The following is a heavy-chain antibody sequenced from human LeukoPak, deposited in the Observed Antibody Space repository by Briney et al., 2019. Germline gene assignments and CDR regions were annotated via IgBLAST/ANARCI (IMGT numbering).Heavy chain of an antibody. D-gene: IGHD3-22*01. CDR2: IYYSGST. J-gene: IGHJ3*02. Sequence: SETLSLTCTVSGGSISSGDYYWSWIRQPPGKGLELIGYIYYSGSTYYNPSLKSRVTISVDTSKNQFSLKLSSVTAADTAVYYCARVRDSSGYYVDAFDIWGQGTMVTVSS. V-gene: IGHV4-30-4*08. CDR3: ARVRDSSGYYVDAFDI. CDR1: GGSISSGDYY.